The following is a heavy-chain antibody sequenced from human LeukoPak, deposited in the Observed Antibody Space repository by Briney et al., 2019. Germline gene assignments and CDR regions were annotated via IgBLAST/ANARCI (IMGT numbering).Heavy chain of an antibody. CDR3: ARHVGALVPE. V-gene: IGHV5-10-1*01. J-gene: IGHJ4*02. CDR2: IYSSGSYT. D-gene: IGHD3-9*01. Sequence: EALKISLKGSGYSFTNFWIGRGRQRPGKGVGLRGTIYSSGSYTNYSPSCQGPVTNSADKSISTADLQWSSLKAPDTAMYYCARHVGALVPEWGQGSLL. CDR1: GYSFTNFW.